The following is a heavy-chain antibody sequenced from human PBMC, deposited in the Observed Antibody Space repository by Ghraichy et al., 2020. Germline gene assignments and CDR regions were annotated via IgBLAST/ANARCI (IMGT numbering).Heavy chain of an antibody. CDR2: IWYDGSLK. J-gene: IGHJ4*02. V-gene: IGHV3-33*01. CDR3: ARVNGSGWPNFDY. D-gene: IGHD6-19*01. CDR1: GFIFSNYG. Sequence: GGSLRLSCTASGFIFSNYGMHWVRQAPGKGLEWVAVIWYDGSLKYYADAVQGRFSISRDNFKNTLYLQMDSLRAEDTAVFYCARVNGSGWPNFDYWGRGTLVTVSS.